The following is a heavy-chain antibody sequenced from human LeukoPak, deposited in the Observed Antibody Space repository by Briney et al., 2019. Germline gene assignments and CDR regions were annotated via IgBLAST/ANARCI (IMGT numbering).Heavy chain of an antibody. Sequence: SETLSLTCTVSGGSISSGTYYWGWVRQPPGKGLEWIGSIYYSGSTSYNPSLKSRVTISVDTSKNQFSLKLDSVTAADTAVYYCARNASDSGTSYFDYWGQGALVTVSS. CDR2: IYYSGST. D-gene: IGHD1-26*01. J-gene: IGHJ4*02. CDR1: GGSISSGTYY. CDR3: ARNASDSGTSYFDY. V-gene: IGHV4-39*01.